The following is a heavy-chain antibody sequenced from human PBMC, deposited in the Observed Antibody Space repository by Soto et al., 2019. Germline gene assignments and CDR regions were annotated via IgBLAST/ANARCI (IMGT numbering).Heavy chain of an antibody. CDR1: GDSISSHS. V-gene: IGHV4-59*11. Sequence: QVQLQESGPGLVKPSETLSLTCTVSGDSISSHSWRWIRQPPGKGLEWIGYIYYSGTTSYNPSLESRVTISVDTSKNQFSLRLSAVTAADTAVYYCASRTTVFGSGSYLDSWGQGTLVTVSS. CDR2: IYYSGTT. J-gene: IGHJ4*02. CDR3: ASRTTVFGSGSYLDS. D-gene: IGHD3-10*01.